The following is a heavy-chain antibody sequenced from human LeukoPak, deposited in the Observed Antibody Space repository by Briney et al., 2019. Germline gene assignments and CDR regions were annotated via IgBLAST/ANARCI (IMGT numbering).Heavy chain of an antibody. CDR1: GYTFTSYA. CDR3: ATDFRGHFDFDY. CDR2: INAGNGNT. V-gene: IGHV1-3*01. J-gene: IGHJ4*02. Sequence: ASVKVSCKASGYTFTSYAMHWVRQAPGQRLEWMGWINAGNGNTKYSQKFQGRVTITRDTSASTAYMELSSLRSEDTAVYYCATDFRGHFDFDYWGQGTLVTVSS.